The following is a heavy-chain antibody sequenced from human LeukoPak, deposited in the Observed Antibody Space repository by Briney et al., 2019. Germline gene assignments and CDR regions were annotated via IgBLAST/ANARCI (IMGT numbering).Heavy chain of an antibody. V-gene: IGHV3-23*01. CDR2: ISGRSDRT. CDR3: TKDPCTVCYYGMDV. Sequence: PGGSLRLSCAASGFTFSSYAMGWVRQAPGKGLEWVSAISGRSDRTYYTDSVKGRFTISRDNSKNTLYLQMKSLRAEDTAIYYCTKDPCTVCYYGMDVWGQGTTVTVSS. D-gene: IGHD4-11*01. CDR1: GFTFSSYA. J-gene: IGHJ6*02.